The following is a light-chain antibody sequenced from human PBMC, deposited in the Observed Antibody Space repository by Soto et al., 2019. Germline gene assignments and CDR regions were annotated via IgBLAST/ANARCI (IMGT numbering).Light chain of an antibody. J-gene: IGKJ5*01. Sequence: DIQMTQSPSTLSASVGDRVGITCRASDNIVHWVAWYQQKPGKAPKLLIYKASTLKSGVPSRFSGSGSGTEFTLTISSLQSEDLEVYFCQQYNSWPRTFGQGTRLEIK. V-gene: IGKV1-5*03. CDR3: QQYNSWPRT. CDR1: DNIVHW. CDR2: KAS.